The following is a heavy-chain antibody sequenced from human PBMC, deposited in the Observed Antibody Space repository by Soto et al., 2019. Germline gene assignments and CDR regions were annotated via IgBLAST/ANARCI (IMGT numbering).Heavy chain of an antibody. CDR2: SSSDGSVT. J-gene: IGHJ4*02. Sequence: EVQLVESGGGLVQPGGSLRLSCAASGFTFSTYWMHWVRQAPGKGPVCVSRSSSDGSVTDYAGSVKGRFTISRDNAKKTLYVQMASLRAEETAVYYAARAMTTVGATTKGDYWGQGTLVTVSS. V-gene: IGHV3-74*01. CDR1: GFTFSTYW. D-gene: IGHD1-26*01. CDR3: ARAMTTVGATTKGDY.